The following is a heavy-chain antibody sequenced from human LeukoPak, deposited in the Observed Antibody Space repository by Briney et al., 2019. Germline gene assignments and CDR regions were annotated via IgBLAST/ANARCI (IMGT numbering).Heavy chain of an antibody. CDR2: INPNSGGT. Sequence: GASVKVSCKASGYTFTGYYMHWVRQAPGQGLEWTGWINPNSGGTNYAQKFQGRVTMTRDTSISTAYMELSRLRSDDTAVYYCARDPITMVRGAPNWFDPWGQRTLVTVSS. CDR1: GYTFTGYY. D-gene: IGHD3-10*01. V-gene: IGHV1-2*02. J-gene: IGHJ5*02. CDR3: ARDPITMVRGAPNWFDP.